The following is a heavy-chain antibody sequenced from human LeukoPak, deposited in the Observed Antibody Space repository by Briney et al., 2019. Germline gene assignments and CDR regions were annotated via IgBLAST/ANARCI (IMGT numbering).Heavy chain of an antibody. Sequence: ASVKVSCKASGYTFTGYYMHWVRQAPGQGLEWMGWINPNSGGTNYAQKFQGRVTITRDTSASTAYMELSSLRSEDTAVYYCARGYQLLSYNWFDPWGQGTLVTVSS. J-gene: IGHJ5*02. CDR3: ARGYQLLSYNWFDP. V-gene: IGHV1-2*02. CDR2: INPNSGGT. CDR1: GYTFTGYY. D-gene: IGHD2-2*01.